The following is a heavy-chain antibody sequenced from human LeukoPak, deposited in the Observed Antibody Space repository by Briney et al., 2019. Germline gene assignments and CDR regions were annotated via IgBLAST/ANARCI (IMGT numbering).Heavy chain of an antibody. D-gene: IGHD3-3*01. CDR2: ISGSGGST. V-gene: IGHV3-23*01. J-gene: IGHJ4*02. CDR1: GFTFSSYA. Sequence: GGSLRLSCAASGFTFSSYAMSWVRQAPGKGLEWVSAISGSGGSTYYADSVKGRFTISRDNSKNTLYLQMNSLRAEDTAVSYCAKVPRRLEAFDYWGQGTLVTVSS. CDR3: AKVPRRLEAFDY.